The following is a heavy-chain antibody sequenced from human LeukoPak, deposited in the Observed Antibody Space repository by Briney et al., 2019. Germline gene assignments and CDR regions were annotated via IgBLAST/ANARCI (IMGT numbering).Heavy chain of an antibody. CDR2: INHSGST. D-gene: IGHD3-10*01. CDR3: ATNRALVPYGSGSLQMDY. J-gene: IGHJ4*02. CDR1: GGSFSVYY. V-gene: IGHV4-34*01. Sequence: SETLSLTCAVYGGSFSVYYWSWIRQPPGKGLEWIGEINHSGSTNYNPSLKSRATISVDTSKNQFSLKLSSVTAADTAVYYCATNRALVPYGSGSLQMDYWGQGTLVTVSS.